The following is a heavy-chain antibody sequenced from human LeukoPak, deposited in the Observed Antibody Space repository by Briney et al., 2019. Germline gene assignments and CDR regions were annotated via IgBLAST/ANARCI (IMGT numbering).Heavy chain of an antibody. CDR2: MNPNSGNT. CDR1: GSTFTSYD. CDR3: ARGEMAGIAARRDFDY. D-gene: IGHD6-6*01. Sequence: ASVKVSCKASGSTFTSYDINWVRQATGQGLEWMGWMNPNSGNTGYAQKFQGRVTMTRNTSISTAYMELSSLRSEDTAVYYCARGEMAGIAARRDFDYWGQGTLVTVSS. J-gene: IGHJ4*02. V-gene: IGHV1-8*01.